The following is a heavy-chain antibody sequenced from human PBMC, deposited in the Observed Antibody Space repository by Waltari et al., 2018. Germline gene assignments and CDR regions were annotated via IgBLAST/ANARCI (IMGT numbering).Heavy chain of an antibody. CDR2: ISGGSATK. Sequence: EVQLLESGGGLVQPGGSLRLSCAASGFTFSNYVMSWVRQAPGKGRDGVASISGGSATKHDAESGKGRFTISRDNSRNTLYLQMSSLRVDDTAVYYCARRPACSGGTCAFDYWGQGTLVTVSS. CDR3: ARRPACSGGTCAFDY. J-gene: IGHJ4*02. CDR1: GFTFSNYV. V-gene: IGHV3-23*01. D-gene: IGHD2-15*01.